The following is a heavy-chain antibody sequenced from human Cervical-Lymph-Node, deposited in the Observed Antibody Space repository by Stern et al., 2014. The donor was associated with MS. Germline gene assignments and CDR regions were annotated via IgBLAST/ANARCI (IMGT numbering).Heavy chain of an antibody. CDR1: GVSIGRGNNY. CDR2: MFTGGST. J-gene: IGHJ6*02. CDR3: AVGYSYGSYGLDV. Sequence: QLQESGPGLVKPSQTLSLTCTVSGVSIGRGNNYWSWIRQPVGKGLEWIGRMFTGGSTNYNPSPKSRGPISVDTSKNTFSLRLSSVTAADTAVYYCAVGYSYGSYGLDVWGQGTTVTVSS. D-gene: IGHD5-18*01. V-gene: IGHV4-61*02.